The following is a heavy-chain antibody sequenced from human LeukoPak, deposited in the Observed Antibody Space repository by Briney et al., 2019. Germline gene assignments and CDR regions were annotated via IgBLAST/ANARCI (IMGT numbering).Heavy chain of an antibody. V-gene: IGHV3-72*01. J-gene: IGHJ4*02. Sequence: SGGSLRLSCAASGFTFGSYAMSWVRQAPGKGLEWVGRIKNKTNSYTTRYAASVQGRFTISRDDLKNSLYLQMNSLKTEDTAVYYCADLGTPYWGQGTLVTVSS. CDR3: ADLGTPY. CDR2: IKNKTNSYTT. CDR1: GFTFGSYA.